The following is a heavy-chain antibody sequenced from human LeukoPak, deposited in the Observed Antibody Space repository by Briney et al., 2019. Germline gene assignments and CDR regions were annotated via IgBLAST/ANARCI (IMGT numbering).Heavy chain of an antibody. CDR1: GFTFSSYW. J-gene: IGHJ3*02. CDR3: ARDVVGSGSYYSDAFDI. CDR2: IKQDGSEK. V-gene: IGHV3-7*01. D-gene: IGHD3-10*01. Sequence: GGSLRLSCASSGFTFSSYWMSWVRQAPGKGLEWVANIKQDGSEKYYVDSVKGRFTISRDNAKNSLYLQMNSLRAEDTAVYYCARDVVGSGSYYSDAFDIWGQGTMVTVSS.